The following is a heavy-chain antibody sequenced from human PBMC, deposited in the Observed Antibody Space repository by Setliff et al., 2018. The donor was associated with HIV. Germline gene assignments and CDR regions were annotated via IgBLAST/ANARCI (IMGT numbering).Heavy chain of an antibody. Sequence: RLSETLSLTCTVSGDSISSGGYYWTWIRQPAGKGLEWIGRAYTGGSTNYNPSLKSRVTVTRDTSINTAYVELNSLKSDDTAVYYCARDYLHVFDIWGQGTMVTVSS. CDR2: AYTGGST. V-gene: IGHV4-61*02. CDR1: GDSISSGGYY. J-gene: IGHJ3*02. CDR3: ARDYLHVFDI.